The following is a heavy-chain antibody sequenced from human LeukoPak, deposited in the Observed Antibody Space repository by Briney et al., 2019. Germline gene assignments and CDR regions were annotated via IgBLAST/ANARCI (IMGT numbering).Heavy chain of an antibody. CDR3: ARDYCSSTSCYFDY. J-gene: IGHJ4*02. CDR1: GFTFSSYS. CDR2: ISSSSSYI. V-gene: IGHV3-21*01. D-gene: IGHD2-2*01. Sequence: GGSLRLSCAASGFTFSSYSMNWVRQAPGKGLEWVSSISSSSSYIYYADSVKGRFTISRDNAKNSLYLQMNSLRAEDTAVYCCARDYCSSTSCYFDYWGQGTLVTVSS.